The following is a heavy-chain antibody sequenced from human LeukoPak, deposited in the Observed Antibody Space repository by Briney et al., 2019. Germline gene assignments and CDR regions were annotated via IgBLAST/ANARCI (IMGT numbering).Heavy chain of an antibody. CDR1: GFTFSSYG. Sequence: GGTLRLSCAASGFTFSSYGMSWVRQAPGKGLEWVSAISGSGGSTYYADSVKGRFTISRDNSKNTLYLQMNSLRAEDTAVYYCANAGGYYYGSGCYFDYWGQGTLVTDSS. J-gene: IGHJ4*02. D-gene: IGHD3-10*01. V-gene: IGHV3-23*01. CDR3: ANAGGYYYGSGCYFDY. CDR2: ISGSGGST.